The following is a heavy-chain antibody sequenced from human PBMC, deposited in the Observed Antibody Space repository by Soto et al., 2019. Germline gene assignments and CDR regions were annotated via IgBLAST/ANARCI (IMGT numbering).Heavy chain of an antibody. CDR1: GFTFSSYA. D-gene: IGHD6-6*01. CDR2: ISGRGGST. V-gene: IGHV3-23*01. J-gene: IGHJ1*01. CDR3: ARSSSHEYFQH. Sequence: GGSLRLSCAASGFTFSSYAMSWVRQAPGKWLEWVSAISGRGGSTYYADSVKGRFTISRDNSKNTLYLQMNSLRAEDTAVYYCARSSSHEYFQHWGQGTLVTVSS.